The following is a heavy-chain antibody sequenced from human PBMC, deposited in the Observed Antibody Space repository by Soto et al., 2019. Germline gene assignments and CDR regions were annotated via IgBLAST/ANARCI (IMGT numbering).Heavy chain of an antibody. CDR2: ISYDGSNK. D-gene: IGHD3-3*01. V-gene: IGHV3-30*18. J-gene: IGHJ6*02. CDR3: AKVDYDFWSGYSLYYGMDV. CDR1: GFTFSSYG. Sequence: GGSLRLSCAASGFTFSSYGMHWVRQAPGKGLEWVAVISYDGSNKYYADSVKGRFTISRDNSKNTLYLQMNSLRAEDTAVYYCAKVDYDFWSGYSLYYGMDVWGQGTTVTAP.